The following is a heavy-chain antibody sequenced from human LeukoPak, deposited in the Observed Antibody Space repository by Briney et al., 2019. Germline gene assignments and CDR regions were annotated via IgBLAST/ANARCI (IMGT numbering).Heavy chain of an antibody. Sequence: PGGSLRLSCAASGFTFSSYAMSWVRQAPGEGLEWVSAISGSGGSTYYADSVKGRFTISRDNSKNTLYLQMNSLRAEDTAVYYCAKFSAAANYDYGDYWGQGTLVTVSS. CDR3: AKFSAAANYDYGDY. D-gene: IGHD6-25*01. V-gene: IGHV3-23*01. J-gene: IGHJ4*02. CDR1: GFTFSSYA. CDR2: ISGSGGST.